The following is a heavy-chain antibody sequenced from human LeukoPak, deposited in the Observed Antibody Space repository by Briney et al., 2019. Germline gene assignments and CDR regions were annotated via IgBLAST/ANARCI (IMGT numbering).Heavy chain of an antibody. CDR3: ARASDGYNWDFDF. V-gene: IGHV1-2*02. D-gene: IGHD5-24*01. CDR1: GYTFTGYY. Sequence: ASVKVSCKASGYTFTGYYMHWVRQAPGQGLEWMGWINPNSGGTNYAQKFQGRVTMTRDTSISTAYMELSSLRSEDTAVYYCARASDGYNWDFDFWGQGTLVTVSS. CDR2: INPNSGGT. J-gene: IGHJ4*02.